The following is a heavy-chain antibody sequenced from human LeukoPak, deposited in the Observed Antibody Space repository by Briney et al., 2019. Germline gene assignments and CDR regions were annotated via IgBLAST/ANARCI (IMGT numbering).Heavy chain of an antibody. J-gene: IGHJ5*02. CDR2: INHSGST. CDR3: ARGYRVVTAIFAARWFDP. CDR1: GGSFSGYY. V-gene: IGHV4-34*01. D-gene: IGHD2-21*02. Sequence: SQTLSLTCAVYGGSFSGYYWSCIRQPPGKGLEWIGEINHSGSTNYNPSLKSRVTISVDTSKHQFSLKLSSVTAADTAVYYCARGYRVVTAIFAARWFDPWGQGNLVTVSS.